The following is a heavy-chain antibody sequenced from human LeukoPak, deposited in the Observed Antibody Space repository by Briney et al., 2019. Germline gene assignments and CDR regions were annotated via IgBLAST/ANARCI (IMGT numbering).Heavy chain of an antibody. CDR3: ARHLYYDILTGYYYFDY. D-gene: IGHD3-9*01. V-gene: IGHV1-69*15. CDR2: IIPIFGTA. J-gene: IGHJ4*02. CDR1: GRTFSSYS. Sequence: SVTNSCTTSGRTFSSYSISWVRQDTGQTLASIGRIIPIFGTANYAQKFQGRVTITADESTSTAYMELSSLRSEDTAVYYCARHLYYDILTGYYYFDYWGQGTLVTVSS.